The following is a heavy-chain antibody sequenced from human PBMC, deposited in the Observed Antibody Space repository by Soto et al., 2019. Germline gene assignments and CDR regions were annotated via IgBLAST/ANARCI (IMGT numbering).Heavy chain of an antibody. CDR3: ARVVVVITSRTFDY. CDR2: ISSSSSYI. V-gene: IGHV3-21*01. J-gene: IGHJ4*02. D-gene: IGHD3-22*01. CDR1: GFTFSSYS. Sequence: GGSLRLSCAASGFTFSSYSMNWVRQAPGKGLEWVSSISSSSSYIYYADSVKGRFTISRDNAKNSLYLQMNSLRAEDTAVYYCARVVVVITSRTFDYWGQGTLVTVSS.